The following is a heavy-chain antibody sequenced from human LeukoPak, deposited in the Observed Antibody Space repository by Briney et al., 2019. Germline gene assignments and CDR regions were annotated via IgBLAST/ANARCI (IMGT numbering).Heavy chain of an antibody. D-gene: IGHD5-12*01. V-gene: IGHV3-7*01. J-gene: IGHJ4*02. CDR1: GFTFSSYW. CDR2: IKQDGSEK. Sequence: GGSLRLFCAASGFTFSSYWMSWVRQAPGKGLGWVANIKQDGSEKNYVDSVKGRFTISRDNAKNSLDLQMNSLRGEDTAVYYCARAGGYASSWAYWGQGTLVTVSS. CDR3: ARAGGYASSWAY.